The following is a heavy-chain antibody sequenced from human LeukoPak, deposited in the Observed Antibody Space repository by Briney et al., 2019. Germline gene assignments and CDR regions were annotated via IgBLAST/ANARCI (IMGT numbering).Heavy chain of an antibody. CDR1: GGSISSSNYY. Sequence: SETLSLTCFVSGGSISSSNYYWGWIRQPPGKGLEWIGSIYYSGSTYYNPSLKSRVTISVDTSKNQFSLKLSSVTAADTAVYYCASLYDYVWGSYRYKFDYWGQGTLVTVSS. CDR3: ASLYDYVWGSYRYKFDY. V-gene: IGHV4-39*01. D-gene: IGHD3-16*02. CDR2: IYYSGST. J-gene: IGHJ4*02.